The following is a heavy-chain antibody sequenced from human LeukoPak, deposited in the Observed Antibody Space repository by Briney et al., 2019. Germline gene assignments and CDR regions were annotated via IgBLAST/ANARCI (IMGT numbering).Heavy chain of an antibody. CDR1: GFTFSSYA. CDR2: ISGSGGST. V-gene: IGHV3-23*01. Sequence: GGSLRLSCAASGFTFSSYAMSWVRQAPGKGLEWVSTISGSGGSTYYADSVKGRFTISRDNAKNSLYLQMNSLRAEDTAVYYCAELGITMIGGVWGKGTTVTISS. D-gene: IGHD3-10*02. J-gene: IGHJ6*04. CDR3: AELGITMIGGV.